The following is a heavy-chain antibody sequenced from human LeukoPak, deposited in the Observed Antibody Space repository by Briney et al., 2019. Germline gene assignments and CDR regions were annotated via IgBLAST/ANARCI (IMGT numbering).Heavy chain of an antibody. J-gene: IGHJ4*02. CDR1: GFTFSSYW. CDR2: INSDGSST. CDR3: ASYDSSGYYHYFDY. D-gene: IGHD3-22*01. Sequence: GGSLRLSCSASGFTFSSYWMHWVRQAPGKGLVWVSRINSDGSSTSYADSVKGRFTISRDNSKNTLYLQMNSLRAEDTAVYYCASYDSSGYYHYFDYWGQGTLVTVSS. V-gene: IGHV3-74*01.